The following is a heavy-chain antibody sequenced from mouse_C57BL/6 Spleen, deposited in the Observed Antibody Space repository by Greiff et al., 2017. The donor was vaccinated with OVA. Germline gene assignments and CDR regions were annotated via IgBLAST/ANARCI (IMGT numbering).Heavy chain of an antibody. D-gene: IGHD2-1*01. CDR2: IYPGDGDT. CDR3: ARAYGNYYFDY. V-gene: IGHV1-82*01. Sequence: VQRVESGPELVKPGASVKISCKASGYAFSSSWMNWVKQRPGKGLEWIGRIYPGDGDTNYNGKFKGKATLTADKSSSTAYMQLSSLTSEDSAVYFCARAYGNYYFDYWGQGTTLTVSS. J-gene: IGHJ2*01. CDR1: GYAFSSSW.